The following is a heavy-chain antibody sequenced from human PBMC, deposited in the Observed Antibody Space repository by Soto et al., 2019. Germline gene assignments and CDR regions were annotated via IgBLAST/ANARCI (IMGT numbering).Heavy chain of an antibody. CDR2: INPNSGGT. CDR3: ARDLGYYGSGSYFDY. J-gene: IGHJ4*02. Sequence: ASVKVSCKASGYTFTGYYMHWVRQAPGQGLEWMGWINPNSGGTNYAQKFQGWGTMTRDTSISTAYSELSRLRSDDTAVYYCARDLGYYGSGSYFDYWGQGTLVTVSS. CDR1: GYTFTGYY. V-gene: IGHV1-2*04. D-gene: IGHD3-10*01.